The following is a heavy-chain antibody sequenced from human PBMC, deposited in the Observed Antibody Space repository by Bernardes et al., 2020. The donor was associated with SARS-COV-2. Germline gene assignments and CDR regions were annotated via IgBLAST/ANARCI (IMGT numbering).Heavy chain of an antibody. CDR1: GYTFTGYY. Sequence: ASVKVSCKASGYTFTGYYMHWVRQAPGQGLEWMGWINPNSGGTTYAQKFQGWVTMTRDTSISTAYMELSRLRSDDTAVYYCARSPTDYCSGGSCYRDAFDIWGQGTMVTVSS. CDR2: INPNSGGT. D-gene: IGHD2-15*01. CDR3: ARSPTDYCSGGSCYRDAFDI. V-gene: IGHV1-2*04. J-gene: IGHJ3*02.